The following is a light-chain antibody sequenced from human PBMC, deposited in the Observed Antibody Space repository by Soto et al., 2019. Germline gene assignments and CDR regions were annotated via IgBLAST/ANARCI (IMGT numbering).Light chain of an antibody. CDR2: LGS. CDR3: MQAVQTPLT. J-gene: IGKJ4*01. CDR1: QSLLHSNGYNY. V-gene: IGKV2-28*01. Sequence: DIVMTQSPLSLPVTPGEPASISCRSSQSLLHSNGYNYLDWYLQKPGQSPQLLIYLGSNRASGVPDRFSGSGSGTDFTLKISRVEAEDVGLYYCMQAVQTPLTFGGGTKVEI.